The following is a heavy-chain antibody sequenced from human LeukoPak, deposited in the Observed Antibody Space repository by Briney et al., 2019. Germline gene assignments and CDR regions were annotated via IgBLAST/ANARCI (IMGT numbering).Heavy chain of an antibody. Sequence: PSETLSLTCTVSGGSISSGGYYWSWIRQHPGTGLEWIGYIYYSGSTYYNPSLKSRVTIPVDTSKNQFSLKLSSVTAADTAVYYCAIGSFRGGDAFDIWGQGTMVTVSS. D-gene: IGHD3-16*01. CDR3: AIGSFRGGDAFDI. V-gene: IGHV4-31*03. J-gene: IGHJ3*02. CDR2: IYYSGST. CDR1: GGSISSGGYY.